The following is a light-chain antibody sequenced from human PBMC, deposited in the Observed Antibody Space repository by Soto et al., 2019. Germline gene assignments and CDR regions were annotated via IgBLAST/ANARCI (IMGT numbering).Light chain of an antibody. V-gene: IGKV1-5*01. Sequence: DIQMTQSPSTLSASVGDRVTITCRASQSISSWLAWYQQKPGKAPKLLIYDASSLESGVPSRFSGSGSGTEFTLTINSLQSEDSAVYYCQQHNQWPITFGQGTRPAI. CDR1: QSISSW. J-gene: IGKJ5*01. CDR2: DAS. CDR3: QQHNQWPIT.